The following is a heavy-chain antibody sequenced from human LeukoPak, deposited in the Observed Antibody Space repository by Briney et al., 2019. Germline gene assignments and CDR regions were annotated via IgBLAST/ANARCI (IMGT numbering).Heavy chain of an antibody. V-gene: IGHV3-15*01. J-gene: IGHJ4*02. CDR2: IKSKTDGGTT. CDR3: TTDSDVRYCSSTSCYSDY. Sequence: GSLRLSCAASGFTFSNAWMSWVRQAPGKGLEWVGRIKSKTDGGTTDYAAPVKGRFTISRDDSKNTLYLQMNSLKTEDTAVYYCTTDSDVRYCSSTSCYSDYWGQGTLVTVSS. CDR1: GFTFSNAW. D-gene: IGHD2-2*02.